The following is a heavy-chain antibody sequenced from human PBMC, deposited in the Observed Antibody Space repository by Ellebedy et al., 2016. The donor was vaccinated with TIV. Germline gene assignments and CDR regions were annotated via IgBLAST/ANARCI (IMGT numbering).Heavy chain of an antibody. J-gene: IGHJ4*02. CDR2: ISGSSGST. Sequence: GGSLRLXXAASGFTFSSYAMSWVRQAPGKGLEWVSAISGSSGSTYYADSVKGRFTISRDNSKNTLYLQMNSLRAEDTAVYYCAKSVDSSGYYWFDYWGQGTLVTVSS. V-gene: IGHV3-23*01. CDR3: AKSVDSSGYYWFDY. CDR1: GFTFSSYA. D-gene: IGHD3-22*01.